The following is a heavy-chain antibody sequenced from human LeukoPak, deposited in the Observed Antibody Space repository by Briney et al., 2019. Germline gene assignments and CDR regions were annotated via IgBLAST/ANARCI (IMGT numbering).Heavy chain of an antibody. J-gene: IGHJ5*02. Sequence: PSQTLSLTCTVSGGSISSGGYYWSWIRQHPGTGLEWIGYIYRSGVTYYNPSLKSRITISLDTSKNYFSLKLTSVTAADTAVYYCARVKLVDPTSITSNWFDPWGQGTLVTVSS. CDR3: ARVKLVDPTSITSNWFDP. D-gene: IGHD2-21*02. CDR1: GGSISSGGYY. CDR2: IYRSGVT. V-gene: IGHV4-31*03.